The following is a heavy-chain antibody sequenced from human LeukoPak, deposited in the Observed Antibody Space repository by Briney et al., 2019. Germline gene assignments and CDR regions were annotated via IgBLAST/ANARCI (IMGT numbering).Heavy chain of an antibody. J-gene: IGHJ4*02. D-gene: IGHD3-10*01. V-gene: IGHV1-2*02. CDR3: ARAGIPLYYYGSGTPPPLPGY. CDR1: GYTFTGYY. CDR2: INPNSGGT. Sequence: ASVKVSCKASGYTFTGYYMHWVRQAPGQGLEWMGWINPNSGGTNYAQKFQGRVTMTRDTSISTAYMELSRLRSDDTAVYYCARAGIPLYYYGSGTPPPLPGYWGQGTLVTVSS.